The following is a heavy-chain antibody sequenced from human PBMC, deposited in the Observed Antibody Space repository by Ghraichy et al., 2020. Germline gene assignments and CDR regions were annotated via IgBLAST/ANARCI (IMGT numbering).Heavy chain of an antibody. CDR2: IYYSGST. CDR1: GGSISSSSYY. Sequence: SETLSLTCTVSGGSISSSSYYWGWIRQPPGKGLEWIGSIYYSGSTYYNPSLKSRVTISVDTSKNQFSLKLSSVTAADTAVYYCAREQWLVDRYYYGMDVWGQGTTVTVSS. V-gene: IGHV4-39*01. CDR3: AREQWLVDRYYYGMDV. J-gene: IGHJ6*02. D-gene: IGHD6-19*01.